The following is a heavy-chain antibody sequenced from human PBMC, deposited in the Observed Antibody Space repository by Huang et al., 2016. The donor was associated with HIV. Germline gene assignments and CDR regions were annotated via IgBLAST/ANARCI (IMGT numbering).Heavy chain of an antibody. CDR1: GYTFASYG. D-gene: IGHD2-15*01. Sequence: QVQLVQSGGEVKKSGASVKVSCKASGYTFASYGISWVRKAPGQGLGWMGWISGYNGNTNCAQMFQGRLTMTTEKSTSTAYMELRSLTSDDTAVYYCARDREEDIVVMVPSASPTPFDYWGQGTLVTVSS. V-gene: IGHV1-18*04. CDR2: ISGYNGNT. J-gene: IGHJ4*02. CDR3: ARDREEDIVVMVPSASPTPFDY.